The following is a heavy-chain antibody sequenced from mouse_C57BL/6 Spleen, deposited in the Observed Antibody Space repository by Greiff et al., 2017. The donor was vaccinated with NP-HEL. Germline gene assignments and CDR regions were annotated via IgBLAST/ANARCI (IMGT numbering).Heavy chain of an antibody. CDR1: GYTFTSYW. Sequence: QVQLQQSGAELVKPGASVKLSCKASGYTFTSYWMHWVKQRPGQGLEWIGMIHPNSGSTNYNEKFKSKATLTVDKSSSTAYMQLSSLTSEDSAVYYCARIDYYGSSPWFAYWGQGTLVTVSA. V-gene: IGHV1-64*01. D-gene: IGHD1-1*01. CDR3: ARIDYYGSSPWFAY. J-gene: IGHJ3*01. CDR2: IHPNSGST.